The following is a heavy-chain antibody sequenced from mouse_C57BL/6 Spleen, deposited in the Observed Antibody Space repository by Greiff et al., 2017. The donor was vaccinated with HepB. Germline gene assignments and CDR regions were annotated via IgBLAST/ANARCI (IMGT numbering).Heavy chain of an antibody. D-gene: IGHD2-5*01. Sequence: QVQLQQSGPELVKPEASVKISCKASGYAFSSSWMNWVKQRPGKGLEWIGRIYPGDGDTNYNGKFKGKATLTADKSSSTAYMQLSSLTSEDSAVYFCANSNRYAMDYWGQGTSVTVSS. CDR1: GYAFSSSW. CDR2: IYPGDGDT. V-gene: IGHV1-82*01. J-gene: IGHJ4*01. CDR3: ANSNRYAMDY.